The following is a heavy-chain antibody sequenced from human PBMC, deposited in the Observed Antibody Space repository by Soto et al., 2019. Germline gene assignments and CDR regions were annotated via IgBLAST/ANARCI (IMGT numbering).Heavy chain of an antibody. CDR2: IIPIFGTA. V-gene: IGHV1-69*01. CDR3: GGGLRYYGMDV. D-gene: IGHD5-12*01. CDR1: GGTFSSYA. J-gene: IGHJ6*02. Sequence: QVQLVQSGAEVKKPGSSVKVSCKASGGTFSSYAISWVRQAPGQGLEWMGGIIPIFGTANYAQKFQGRVTITADESTRTAYMELSSLISEDTAVYYCGGGLRYYGMDVWGQGTTVTVSS.